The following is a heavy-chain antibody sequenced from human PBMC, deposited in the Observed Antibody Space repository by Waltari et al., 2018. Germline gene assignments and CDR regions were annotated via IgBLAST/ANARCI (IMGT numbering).Heavy chain of an antibody. J-gene: IGHJ6*02. D-gene: IGHD6-13*01. Sequence: QVQLVQSGAEVKKPGSSVKVSCKASGGTFSSYAISWVRQAPGQGLEWMGGFVPIFGTANYAQKCQGRVTITADESTSKAYMELSSLRSEDTAVYYCARPTRIADVNPTGYYYGMDVWGQGTTVTVSS. V-gene: IGHV1-69*01. CDR1: GGTFSSYA. CDR2: FVPIFGTA. CDR3: ARPTRIADVNPTGYYYGMDV.